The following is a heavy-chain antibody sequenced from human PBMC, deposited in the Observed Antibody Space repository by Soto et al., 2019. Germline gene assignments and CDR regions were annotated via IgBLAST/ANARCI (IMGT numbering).Heavy chain of an antibody. CDR1: GYTFTSNA. J-gene: IGHJ4*02. V-gene: IGHV1-3*01. D-gene: IGHD3-22*01. CDR3: AREGYDSSSYPFGY. CDR2: INAGNGNT. Sequence: QVQLVQSGAEVKKPGASVKISCKASGYTFTSNAMHWVRQAPGQRLEWMGWINAGNGNTKYSQKFQGRVTITRDTSATPAYMELSNLTSEDTAVYYCAREGYDSSSYPFGYWGQGTLVTGSS.